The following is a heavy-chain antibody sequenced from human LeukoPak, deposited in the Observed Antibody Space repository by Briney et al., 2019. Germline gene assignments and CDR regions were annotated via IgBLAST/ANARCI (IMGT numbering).Heavy chain of an antibody. Sequence: GASVKVSCKASGYTFTSYYMHWVRQAPGQGLEWMGIINPSGGSTSYAQKFQGRVTMTRDTSASTVYMELSSLRSEDTAMYYCARDMDYYDSSGRDAFDIWGQGTMVTVSS. V-gene: IGHV1-46*01. J-gene: IGHJ3*02. D-gene: IGHD3-22*01. CDR3: ARDMDYYDSSGRDAFDI. CDR1: GYTFTSYY. CDR2: INPSGGST.